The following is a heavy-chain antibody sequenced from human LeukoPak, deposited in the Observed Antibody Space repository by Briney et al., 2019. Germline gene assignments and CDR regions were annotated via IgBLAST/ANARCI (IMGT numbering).Heavy chain of an antibody. D-gene: IGHD2-15*01. CDR3: ARDPLKQDCSGGSCYYYYMDV. J-gene: IGHJ6*03. V-gene: IGHV1-2*02. CDR2: INPNSGGT. Sequence: ASVKVSCKASGYTFTGYYMHWVRQAPGQGLEWMGWINPNSGGTNYAQKFQGRVTMTRDTSISTAYMELSRLRSDDTAVYYCARDPLKQDCSGGSCYYYYMDVWGKGTTVTVSS. CDR1: GYTFTGYY.